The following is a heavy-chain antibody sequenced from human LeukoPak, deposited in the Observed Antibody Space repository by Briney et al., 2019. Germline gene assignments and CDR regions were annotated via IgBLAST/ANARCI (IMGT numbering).Heavy chain of an antibody. D-gene: IGHD1-26*01. J-gene: IGHJ3*02. CDR1: GFTFSSYG. Sequence: PGGSLRLSCAASGFTFSSYGMHWVRQAPGKGREWVAVISYDGSNKYYADSVKGRFTISRDNSKNTLYLQMNSLRAEDTAVYYCAKFASGSYFDIWGQGTMVTVSS. V-gene: IGHV3-30*18. CDR2: ISYDGSNK. CDR3: AKFASGSYFDI.